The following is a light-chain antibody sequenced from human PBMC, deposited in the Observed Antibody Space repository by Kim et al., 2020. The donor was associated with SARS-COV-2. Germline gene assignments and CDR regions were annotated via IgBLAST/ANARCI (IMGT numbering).Light chain of an antibody. Sequence: ATINGKADPGTLYTSHNKNYLACYQQNPGQPPKLLINWASTRESGVPVRFSGSGSGTDFTPTISSLQAEDAAVYYCQHYFGSPPYSFGQGTKLEI. CDR1: PGTLYTSHNKNY. J-gene: IGKJ2*03. CDR2: WAS. V-gene: IGKV4-1*01. CDR3: QHYFGSPPYS.